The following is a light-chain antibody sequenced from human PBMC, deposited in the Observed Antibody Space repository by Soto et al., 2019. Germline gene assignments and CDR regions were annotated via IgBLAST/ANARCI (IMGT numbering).Light chain of an antibody. J-gene: IGLJ2*01. V-gene: IGLV1-44*01. CDR2: SNN. CDR3: AAWDDSLNGHVV. CDR1: NSNIGSNT. Sequence: QSVLTQPPSASGTPGQRVTISCSGGNSNIGSNTVNWYQQLPGTAPKLLIYSNNQRPSGVPDRFSGPKSGTSASLAISGLQSEDEADYYCAAWDDSLNGHVVFGGGTKVTVL.